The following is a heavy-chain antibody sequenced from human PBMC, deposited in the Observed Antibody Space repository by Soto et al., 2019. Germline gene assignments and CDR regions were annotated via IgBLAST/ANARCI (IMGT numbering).Heavy chain of an antibody. CDR1: GGTFSSYA. V-gene: IGHV1-69*13. CDR3: ARVALPLVPVYYYYGMDV. J-gene: IGHJ6*02. D-gene: IGHD2-2*01. CDR2: IIPIFGTA. Sequence: SVKVSCKASGGTFSSYASSWVRQAPGQGLEWMGGIIPIFGTANYAQKFQGRVTITADESTSTAYMELSSLRSEDTAVYYCARVALPLVPVYYYYGMDVWGQGTTVTVS.